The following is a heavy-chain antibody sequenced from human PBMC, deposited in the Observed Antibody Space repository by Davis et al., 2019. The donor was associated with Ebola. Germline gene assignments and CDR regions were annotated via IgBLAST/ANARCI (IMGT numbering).Heavy chain of an antibody. CDR3: GKTGLESDYGMDV. J-gene: IGHJ6*02. D-gene: IGHD3-3*01. Sequence: GESLKISCAASGFAFSAYWMHWVRQTPEKGLVWVARIYSDGRRTAYADSVKGRFTISRDNAKNTLYLQMNSLRAEDTAVYYCGKTGLESDYGMDVWGQGTTVVVSS. CDR2: IYSDGRRT. V-gene: IGHV3-74*01. CDR1: GFAFSAYW.